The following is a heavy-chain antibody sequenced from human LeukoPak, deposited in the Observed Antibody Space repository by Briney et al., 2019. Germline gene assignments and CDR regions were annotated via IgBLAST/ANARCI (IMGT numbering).Heavy chain of an antibody. CDR3: ARSYYDSSGYWNKDYFDY. J-gene: IGHJ4*02. V-gene: IGHV1-18*01. D-gene: IGHD3-22*01. CDR2: ISAYNGNT. CDR1: GGTFSSYG. Sequence: ASVKVSCKASGGTFSSYGISWVRQAPGQGLEWIGWISAYNGNTNYAQKLQGRVTMTTDTSTSTAYMELRSLRSDDTAVYYCARSYYDSSGYWNKDYFDYWGQGTLVTVSS.